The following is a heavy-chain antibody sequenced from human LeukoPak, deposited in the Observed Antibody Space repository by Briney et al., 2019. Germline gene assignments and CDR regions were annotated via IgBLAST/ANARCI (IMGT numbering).Heavy chain of an antibody. Sequence: SETLSLTCTVSGGSISSYYWSWIRQPPGKGLEWIGYIYYSGSTNYNPSLKSRVTISVDTSKNQFSLKLSSVTAADTAAYYCARGEWNYFDYWGQGTLVTVSS. CDR3: ARGEWNYFDY. CDR1: GGSISSYY. D-gene: IGHD2-8*01. CDR2: IYYSGST. V-gene: IGHV4-59*01. J-gene: IGHJ4*02.